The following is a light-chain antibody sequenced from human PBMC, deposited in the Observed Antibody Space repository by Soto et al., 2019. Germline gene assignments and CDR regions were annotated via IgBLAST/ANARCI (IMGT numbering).Light chain of an antibody. J-gene: IGKJ4*01. Sequence: EIVLTQSPVTLSLSPGARATLSCRASQTISSYLSWYQQKPGQAPRLLLYDASNSATGIPARFSGSGSGTDFTLTISSIVPEDFAVYYCQQRRNWPLTFGGGTKVEIK. CDR1: QTISSY. V-gene: IGKV3-11*01. CDR2: DAS. CDR3: QQRRNWPLT.